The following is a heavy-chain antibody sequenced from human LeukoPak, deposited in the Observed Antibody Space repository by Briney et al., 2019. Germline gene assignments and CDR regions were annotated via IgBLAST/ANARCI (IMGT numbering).Heavy chain of an antibody. J-gene: IGHJ4*02. CDR1: GFTFGSYS. V-gene: IGHV3-21*01. Sequence: KTGGSLRLSCAASGFTFGSYSMNWVRQVPGKGLQWVSSISSTSSYIYYADLVKGRFTVSRDNAKNSLSLQMDSLGAEDTAVYYCARCYASGSYGIDYWGQGTLVTVPS. D-gene: IGHD3-10*01. CDR2: ISSTSSYI. CDR3: ARCYASGSYGIDY.